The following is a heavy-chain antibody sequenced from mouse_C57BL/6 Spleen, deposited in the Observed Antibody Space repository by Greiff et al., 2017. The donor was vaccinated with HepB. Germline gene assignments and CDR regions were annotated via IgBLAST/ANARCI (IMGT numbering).Heavy chain of an antibody. CDR3: AGDYDGYPYFDY. D-gene: IGHD2-3*01. Sequence: EVQLQQSGPVLVKPGASVKMSCKASGYTFTDYYMNWVKQSHGKSLEWIGVINPYNGGTSYNQKFKGKATLTVDKSSSTAYMELNSLTSEDSAVYYCAGDYDGYPYFDYWGQGTTLTVSS. CDR2: INPYNGGT. CDR1: GYTFTDYY. J-gene: IGHJ2*01. V-gene: IGHV1-19*01.